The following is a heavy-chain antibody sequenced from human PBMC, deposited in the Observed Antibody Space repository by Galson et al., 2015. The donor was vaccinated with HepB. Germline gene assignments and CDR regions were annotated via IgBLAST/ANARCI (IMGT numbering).Heavy chain of an antibody. D-gene: IGHD3-16*01. CDR2: ISGSSNYI. CDR1: GFTFSSYS. Sequence: SLRLSCAASGFTFSSYSMNWVRQAPGKGLEWVSYISGSSNYIYYADSVKGRFTISRDNAKNSLFLQMNSLRAEDTAAYYRARGGGASDLWGQGTMVIVSS. CDR3: ARGGGASDL. V-gene: IGHV3-21*06. J-gene: IGHJ3*01.